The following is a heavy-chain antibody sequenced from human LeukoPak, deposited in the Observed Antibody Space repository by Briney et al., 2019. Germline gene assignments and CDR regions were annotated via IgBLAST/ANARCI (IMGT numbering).Heavy chain of an antibody. J-gene: IGHJ6*02. CDR2: IYYSGST. D-gene: IGHD3-9*01. V-gene: IGHV4-31*01. Sequence: SETLSLTCTVSGGSISSGGYYWSWIRQHPGKGLEWIGYIYYSGSTYYNPSLKSQVTISVGTSKNQFSLKLSSVTAADTAVYYCARDIRIPDDYYGMDVWGQGTTVTVSS. CDR3: ARDIRIPDDYYGMDV. CDR1: GGSISSGGYY.